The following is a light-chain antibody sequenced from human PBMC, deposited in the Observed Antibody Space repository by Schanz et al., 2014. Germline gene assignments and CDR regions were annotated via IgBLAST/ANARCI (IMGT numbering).Light chain of an antibody. CDR2: EVT. J-gene: IGLJ3*02. CDR1: SSDVGGYSY. V-gene: IGLV2-8*01. Sequence: QSALTQPPSASGSPGQSVTISCTGTSSDVGGYSYVSWYQLHPGKAPKLMIYEVTKRPSGVPDRFSGSKSGNTASLVISGLQAEDEADYYCCSYANDSIWVFGGGTKLTVL. CDR3: CSYANDSIWV.